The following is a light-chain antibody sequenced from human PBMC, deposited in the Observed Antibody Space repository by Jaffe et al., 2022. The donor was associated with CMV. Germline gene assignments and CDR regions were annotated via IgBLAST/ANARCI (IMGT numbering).Light chain of an antibody. CDR3: HQVNSYPRT. CDR2: AAS. CDR1: QDIGTF. V-gene: IGKV1-9*01. J-gene: IGKJ4*01. Sequence: IQLTQSPPSVSASVGDRVTITCRASQDIGTFLAWYQQRPGKAPKLLVYAASTLLSGVSSRFSGSGFETDFTLTISSLQPEDFATYYCHQVNSYPRTFGQGTKVEMK.